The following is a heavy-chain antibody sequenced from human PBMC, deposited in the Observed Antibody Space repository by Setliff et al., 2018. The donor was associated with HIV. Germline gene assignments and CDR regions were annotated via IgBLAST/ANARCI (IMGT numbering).Heavy chain of an antibody. Sequence: SETLSLTCTVSGGSMNTFHWTWIRQPAGQGLEWIGRIYVSGTTIYTNYNPSLESRITMSVDTSKNQFSLRLSSVTAADTAVYYCARDFRLPVDAGLYYSYYMDVWGRGTTVTVSS. CDR2: IYVSGTT. CDR3: ARDFRLPVDAGLYYSYYMDV. CDR1: GGSMNTFH. D-gene: IGHD2-15*01. J-gene: IGHJ6*03. V-gene: IGHV4-4*07.